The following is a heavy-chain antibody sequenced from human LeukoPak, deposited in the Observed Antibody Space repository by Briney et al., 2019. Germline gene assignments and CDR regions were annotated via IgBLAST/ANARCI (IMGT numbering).Heavy chain of an antibody. Sequence: PGGSLRLSCAASRFIFSNYGMSWVRQAPGKGLEWVSRINGDGRNINYADSVRGRFTISRDNAKNTLYLQMNSLRAEDTAVYYCASEAPAGYYYYGMDVWGQGTTVTVSS. CDR3: ASEAPAGYYYYGMDV. V-gene: IGHV3-74*01. CDR1: RFIFSNYG. D-gene: IGHD6-13*01. J-gene: IGHJ6*02. CDR2: INGDGRNI.